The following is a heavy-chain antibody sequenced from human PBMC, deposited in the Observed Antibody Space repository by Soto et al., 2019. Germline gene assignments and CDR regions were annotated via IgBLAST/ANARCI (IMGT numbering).Heavy chain of an antibody. V-gene: IGHV4-59*01. CDR2: IYYSGST. CDR3: ARAVLGRSWLKKNRDYYYDGMDV. CDR1: GGSISSYY. D-gene: IGHD3-10*01. Sequence: SETLSLTCTVSGGSISSYYWSWIRQPPGKGLEWIGYIYYSGSTNYNPSLKSRVTISVDTSKNQFSLKLSSVTAADTAVYYCARAVLGRSWLKKNRDYYYDGMDVWGQGTTVTVSS. J-gene: IGHJ6*02.